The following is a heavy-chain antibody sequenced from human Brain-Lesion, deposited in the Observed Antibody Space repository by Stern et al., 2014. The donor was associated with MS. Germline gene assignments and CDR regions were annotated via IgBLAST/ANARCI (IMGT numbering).Heavy chain of an antibody. Sequence: EVHLVESGGGLVQPGTSLRLSCAASGFTFDDYAMHWVRQVPGKGLEWVSIISWNSNSIDYVDSVKGRFTISRDNAKNSLYLQMNSLRAEDTALYFCAKGLSTGGLDYWGQGTLVTVSS. J-gene: IGHJ4*02. CDR3: AKGLSTGGLDY. D-gene: IGHD1-1*01. V-gene: IGHV3-9*01. CDR2: ISWNSNSI. CDR1: GFTFDDYA.